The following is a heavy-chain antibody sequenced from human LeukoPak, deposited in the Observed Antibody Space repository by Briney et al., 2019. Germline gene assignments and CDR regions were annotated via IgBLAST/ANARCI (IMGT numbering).Heavy chain of an antibody. D-gene: IGHD2-15*01. CDR1: GGSISSSNW. J-gene: IGHJ6*02. Sequence: NASETLSLTCAVSGGSISSSNWWSWVRQPPGKGLEWIGEIYHSGSTNYNPSLKSRVTISVNKSKNQFSLKLSSVTAADTAVYYCASGYCSGGSCPQAYYYGMDVWGQGTTVTVSS. V-gene: IGHV4-4*02. CDR2: IYHSGST. CDR3: ASGYCSGGSCPQAYYYGMDV.